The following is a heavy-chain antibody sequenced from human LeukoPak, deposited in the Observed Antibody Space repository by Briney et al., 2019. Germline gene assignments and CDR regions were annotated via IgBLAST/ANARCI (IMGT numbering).Heavy chain of an antibody. CDR3: ARVISGSYYLFDY. J-gene: IGHJ4*02. Sequence: SETLSLTCTVSGGSISSYYWSWIRQPPGKGLEWIGYIYYSGSTNYNPSLKSRVTISVDTSKNQFSLKLSSVAAADTAVYYCARVISGSYYLFDYWGQGTPVTVSS. V-gene: IGHV4-59*01. CDR2: IYYSGST. CDR1: GGSISSYY. D-gene: IGHD1-26*01.